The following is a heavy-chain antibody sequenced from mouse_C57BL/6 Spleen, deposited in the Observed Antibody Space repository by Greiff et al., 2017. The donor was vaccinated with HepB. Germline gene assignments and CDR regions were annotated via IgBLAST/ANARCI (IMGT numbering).Heavy chain of an antibody. CDR1: GYTFTSYW. J-gene: IGHJ2*02. D-gene: IGHD1-1*01. V-gene: IGHV1-64*01. CDR3: ARVFGYYGSNYFDY. CDR2: IHPNSGST. Sequence: QVQLQQPGAELVKPGASVKLSCKASGYTFTSYWMHWVKQRPGQGLEWIGMIHPNSGSTNYNEKFKSKATLTVDKSSSTAYMQLSSLTSEDSAVYYCARVFGYYGSNYFDYWGQGTSLTVSS.